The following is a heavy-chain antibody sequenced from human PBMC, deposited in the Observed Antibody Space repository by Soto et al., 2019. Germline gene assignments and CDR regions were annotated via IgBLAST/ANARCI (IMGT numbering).Heavy chain of an antibody. D-gene: IGHD1-1*01. Sequence: GGSLRLSCAASGFTFTSYALSWVRQAPGKGLEWVSAMSGSGGDTYYADSVKGRFTISRDNSKNTLYLQMNSLRAEDTAVYYCAKAAASQLLNWFDPWGQGTLVTVSS. CDR1: GFTFTSYA. J-gene: IGHJ5*02. V-gene: IGHV3-23*01. CDR2: MSGSGGDT. CDR3: AKAAASQLLNWFDP.